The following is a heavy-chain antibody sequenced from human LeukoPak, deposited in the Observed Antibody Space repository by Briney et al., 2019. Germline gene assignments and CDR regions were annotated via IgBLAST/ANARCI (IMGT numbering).Heavy chain of an antibody. CDR3: LFQYYDFWSGYWRDTSFDY. D-gene: IGHD3-3*01. J-gene: IGHJ4*02. V-gene: IGHV3-30*02. CDR2: IRYDGSNK. CDR1: GFTFSSYG. Sequence: GGSLRLSCAAPGFTFSSYGMHWVRQAPGKGLEWVAFIRYDGSNKYYADSVKGRFTISRDNSKNTLYLQMNSLRAEDTDVYYCLFQYYDFWSGYWRDTSFDYWGQGTLVTVSS.